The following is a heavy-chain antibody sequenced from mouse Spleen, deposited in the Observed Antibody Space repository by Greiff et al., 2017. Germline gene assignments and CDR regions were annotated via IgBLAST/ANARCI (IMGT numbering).Heavy chain of an antibody. Sequence: VQLQQSGAELARPGASVKLSCKASGYTFTSYGISWVKQRTGQGLEWIGEIYPRSGNTYYNEKFKGKATLTADKSSSTAYMELRSLTSEDSAVYFCARSYDGSYGYFDVWGAGTTVTVSS. CDR2: IYPRSGNT. D-gene: IGHD2-10*01. CDR3: ARSYDGSYGYFDV. CDR1: GYTFTSYG. V-gene: IGHV1-81*01. J-gene: IGHJ1*01.